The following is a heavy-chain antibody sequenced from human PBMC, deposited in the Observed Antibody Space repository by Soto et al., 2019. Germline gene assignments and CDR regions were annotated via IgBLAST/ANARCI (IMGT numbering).Heavy chain of an antibody. CDR3: AGLGSSGYPYGMDV. Sequence: QLQLQESGPGLVKPSETLSLTCTVSGGSISSSSYYWGWIRQPPGKGLEWIGSIYYSGSTYYNPSLVGRFTVTVDTSKIQLCLTLSSVTAADTAGYYCAGLGSSGYPYGMDVCGRGTTVTVSS. D-gene: IGHD3-22*01. J-gene: IGHJ6*02. CDR2: IYYSGST. V-gene: IGHV4-39*01. CDR1: GGSISSSSYY.